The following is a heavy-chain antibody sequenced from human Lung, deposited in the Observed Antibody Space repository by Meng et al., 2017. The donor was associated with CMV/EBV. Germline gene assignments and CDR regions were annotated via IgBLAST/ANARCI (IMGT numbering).Heavy chain of an antibody. J-gene: IGHJ2*01. Sequence: AGSLTLXCIVSGSSITSSSYYWGWIRQAPGKGLEWIGNIYYSGSTYYNPSLKSRVTISVDTSKNQFSLKMSSVTAADRAVYYCERVVQGDVIPAPGGIGDWYFDLWXHGTXVTVSS. V-gene: IGHV4-39*07. D-gene: IGHD6-13*01. CDR2: IYYSGST. CDR3: ERVVQGDVIPAPGGIGDWYFDL. CDR1: GSSITSSSYY.